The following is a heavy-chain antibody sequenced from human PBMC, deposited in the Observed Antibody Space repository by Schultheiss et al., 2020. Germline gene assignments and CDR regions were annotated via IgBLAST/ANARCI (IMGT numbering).Heavy chain of an antibody. CDR2: IKQDGSEK. V-gene: IGHV3-7*01. CDR3: ARGGLPFWSAEGIDYYYMDV. J-gene: IGHJ6*03. Sequence: GGSLRLSCAASGFTFSSYWMSWVRQAPGKGLEWVANIKQDGSEKYYVDSVKGRFTISRDNAKNSLYLQMNSLRAEDTAVYYCARGGLPFWSAEGIDYYYMDVWGKGTTVTVSS. D-gene: IGHD3-3*01. CDR1: GFTFSSYW.